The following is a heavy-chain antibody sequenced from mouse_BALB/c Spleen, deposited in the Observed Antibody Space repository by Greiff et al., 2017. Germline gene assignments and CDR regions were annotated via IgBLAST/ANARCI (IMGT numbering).Heavy chain of an antibody. D-gene: IGHD2-4*01. CDR1: GFTFSDYY. Sequence: EVHLVESGGGLVKPGGSLKLSCAASGFTFSDYYMYWVRQTPEKRLEWVATISDGGSYTYYPDSVKGRFTISRDNAKNNLYLQMSSLKSEDTAMYYCARVRFNYDGAHYAMDYWGQGTSVTVSS. CDR2: ISDGGSYT. V-gene: IGHV5-4*02. CDR3: ARVRFNYDGAHYAMDY. J-gene: IGHJ4*01.